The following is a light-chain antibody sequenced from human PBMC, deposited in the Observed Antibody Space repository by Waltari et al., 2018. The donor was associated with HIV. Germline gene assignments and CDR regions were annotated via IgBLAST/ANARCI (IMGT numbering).Light chain of an antibody. CDR3: SSYTASNTLWV. V-gene: IGLV2-14*03. CDR2: DVT. J-gene: IGLJ3*02. CDR1: SSDIGAYNH. Sequence: QSALTQPASVSGSRGQSITMSCTGTSSDIGAYNHVSWFQQRPGKAPKLIIYDVTARPSGGSKRFSGSKSGITAALTISGLQADDEGDYYCSSYTASNTLWVFGGGTKLTVL.